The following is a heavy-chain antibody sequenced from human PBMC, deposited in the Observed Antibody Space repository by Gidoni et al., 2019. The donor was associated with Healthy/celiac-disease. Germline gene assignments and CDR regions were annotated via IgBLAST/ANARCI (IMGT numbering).Heavy chain of an antibody. V-gene: IGHV3-72*01. D-gene: IGHD3-10*01. CDR1: GFTFSDHY. CDR3: ARGITMVRGVMHWYFDL. Sequence: EVQLVESGGGLVQPGGSLRLSCAASGFTFSDHYIDWVRQAPGKGLEWVGRTRNKANSYTTEYAASVKGRFTISRDDSKNSLYLQMNSLKTEDTAVYYCARGITMVRGVMHWYFDLWGRGTLVTVSS. J-gene: IGHJ2*01. CDR2: TRNKANSYTT.